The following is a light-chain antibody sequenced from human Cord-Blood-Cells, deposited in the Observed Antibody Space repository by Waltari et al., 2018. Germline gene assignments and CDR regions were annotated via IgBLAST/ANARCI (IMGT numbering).Light chain of an antibody. CDR1: QSVLYSSNNKNY. CDR2: WAS. J-gene: IGKJ1*01. Sequence: DIVMTQSPDSLAVSLGERANINCQSSQSVLYSSNNKNYLAWYQQKPGQPPKLLIYWASTRESGVPDRFSGSGSGTDFTLTISSRQAEDVAVYYCQQYYSTPWTFGQGTKVEIK. V-gene: IGKV4-1*01. CDR3: QQYYSTPWT.